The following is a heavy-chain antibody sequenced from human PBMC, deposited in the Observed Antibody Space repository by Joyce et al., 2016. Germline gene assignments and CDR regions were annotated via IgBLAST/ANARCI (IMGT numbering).Heavy chain of an antibody. J-gene: IGHJ6*03. Sequence: EVQLVESGGGLVQPGGSLRLSCAASGFSFSDYDMNWVRQAPGKGPEWVSYIRSAGGAISYADALKGRFTSSRDNAKNSLYLQMNSLRAEDTAVYYCARVGSGSYHPYRYYYYMDVWGRGTAVTVSS. CDR2: IRSAGGAI. CDR1: GFSFSDYD. CDR3: ARVGSGSYHPYRYYYYMDV. V-gene: IGHV3-48*01. D-gene: IGHD3-10*01.